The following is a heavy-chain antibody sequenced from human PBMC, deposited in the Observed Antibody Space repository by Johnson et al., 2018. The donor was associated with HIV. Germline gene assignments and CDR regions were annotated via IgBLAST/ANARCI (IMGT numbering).Heavy chain of an antibody. J-gene: IGHJ3*02. V-gene: IGHV3-30*02. CDR1: GFTFSNYG. Sequence: QVQLVESGGGVVQPGGSLRLSCAASGFTFSNYGMHWVRQAPGKGLEWVTFIRYDGIIKYYAESMKGRFTISRDNSKNTLSLQMNSLRAEDTAVYYCVYDSSGYYAFDIWGQGTMVTVSS. D-gene: IGHD3-22*01. CDR3: VYDSSGYYAFDI. CDR2: IRYDGIIK.